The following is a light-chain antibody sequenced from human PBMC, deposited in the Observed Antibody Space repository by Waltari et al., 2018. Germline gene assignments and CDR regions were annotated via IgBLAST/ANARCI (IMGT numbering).Light chain of an antibody. J-gene: IGKJ2*01. CDR3: QQYGSSVLYT. Sequence: DIVLTQSPGTLSLSPGERATLSCRASQNMHRSYLAWYQQKPGQSPKLLIYGASIRSTGIPDRCSGSGSGTDFTLTISRLEPEDFAVYYCQQYGSSVLYTFGQGTRLEIK. CDR2: GAS. V-gene: IGKV3-20*01. CDR1: QNMHRSY.